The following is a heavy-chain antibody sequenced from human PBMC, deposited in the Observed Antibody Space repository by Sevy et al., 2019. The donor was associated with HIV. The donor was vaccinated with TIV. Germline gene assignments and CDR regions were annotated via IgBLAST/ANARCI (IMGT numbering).Heavy chain of an antibody. CDR2: ISGSGSTI. Sequence: GGSLRLSCAASGFTFSSYSMNWVRQAPGKGLEWVLYISGSGSTIYYADSVKGRFTISSDKAKNSLYLQMNSLRAEDTAVYYCARLSGYSSSWSYFDYWGQGTLVTVSS. D-gene: IGHD6-13*01. V-gene: IGHV3-48*01. J-gene: IGHJ4*02. CDR1: GFTFSSYS. CDR3: ARLSGYSSSWSYFDY.